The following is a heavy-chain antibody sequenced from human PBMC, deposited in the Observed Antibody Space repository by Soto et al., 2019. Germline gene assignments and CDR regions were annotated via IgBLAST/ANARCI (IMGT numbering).Heavy chain of an antibody. Sequence: SVKVSCKASGFTFTSSAVQWVRQARGQRLEWIGWIVVGSGNTNYAQKFQERVTITRDMSTSTAYMELSSLRSEDTAVYYCAAGGSSPGFYYYYYGMDVWGQGTTVTV. D-gene: IGHD6-13*01. CDR3: AAGGSSPGFYYYYYGMDV. J-gene: IGHJ6*02. CDR1: GFTFTSSA. CDR2: IVVGSGNT. V-gene: IGHV1-58*01.